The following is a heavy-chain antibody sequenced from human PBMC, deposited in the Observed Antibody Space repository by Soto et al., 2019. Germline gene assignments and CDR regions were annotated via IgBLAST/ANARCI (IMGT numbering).Heavy chain of an antibody. CDR2: IIPLFGTA. Sequence: QVYLVQSGAEVQKPGSSVKISCKASGGIFSSNTINWVRQAAGQGLEWMGGIIPLFGTANYAEKFQGRVTITAAKSTKTEYMELTSLRSEDTAVYYCASKAACGGDCYAFDSWGQGTLVTVSS. J-gene: IGHJ4*02. V-gene: IGHV1-69*06. CDR3: ASKAACGGDCYAFDS. D-gene: IGHD2-21*02. CDR1: GGIFSSNT.